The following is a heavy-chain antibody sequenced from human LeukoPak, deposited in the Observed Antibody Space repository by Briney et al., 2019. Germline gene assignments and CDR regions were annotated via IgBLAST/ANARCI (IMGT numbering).Heavy chain of an antibody. D-gene: IGHD6-13*01. J-gene: IGHJ4*02. V-gene: IGHV1-69*01. Sequence: SVRVSCEASGGTFSSYAISGVRQGPGQGLEWRGGIIPILGTANYAQKFQGRVTITADESTSTAYMELSSLRSEDTAVYYCASPSIGTLQKYSSSWYYFDYWGQGTLVTVSS. CDR3: ASPSIGTLQKYSSSWYYFDY. CDR2: IIPILGTA. CDR1: GGTFSSYA.